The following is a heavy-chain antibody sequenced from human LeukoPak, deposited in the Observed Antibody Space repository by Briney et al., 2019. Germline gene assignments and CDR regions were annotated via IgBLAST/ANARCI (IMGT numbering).Heavy chain of an antibody. D-gene: IGHD6-13*01. CDR3: ARGRSSSWYDPPLYFDY. J-gene: IGHJ4*02. CDR2: INPNSGGT. V-gene: IGHV1-2*02. Sequence: ASVKVSCKASGYTFTGYYIHWLRQAPGQGLEWMGWINPNSGGTNYAQKFQGRVTMTRDTSISTAYMELSRLRSDDTAVYYCARGRSSSWYDPPLYFDYWGQGTLVTVSS. CDR1: GYTFTGYY.